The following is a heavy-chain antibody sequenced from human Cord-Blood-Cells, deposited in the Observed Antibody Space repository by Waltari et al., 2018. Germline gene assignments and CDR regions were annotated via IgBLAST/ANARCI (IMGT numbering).Heavy chain of an antibody. D-gene: IGHD6-13*01. CDR3: ARVQPNSSSWYGDAFDI. J-gene: IGHJ3*02. V-gene: IGHV4-34*01. Sequence: QVQLQQWGAGRLKHSETLSLTCAVSGGSFSGYYWSWIREPPGKGLEWIGEINHSGSTNYNPSLKRRVTISVDTSKNQFSLKLSSVTAADTAVYYCARVQPNSSSWYGDAFDIWGQGTMVTVSS. CDR1: GGSFSGYY. CDR2: INHSGST.